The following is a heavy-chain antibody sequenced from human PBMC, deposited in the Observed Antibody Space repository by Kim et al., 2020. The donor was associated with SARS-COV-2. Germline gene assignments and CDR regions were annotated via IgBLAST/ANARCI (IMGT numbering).Heavy chain of an antibody. Sequence: ASVKVSCKASGYTFTGYYMHWVRQAPGQGLEWMGRINPNSGGTNYAQKFQGRVTMTRDTSISTAYMELSRLRSDDTAVYYCARDRPSWITMVRGNDAFDIWGQGTMVTVSS. CDR2: INPNSGGT. D-gene: IGHD3-10*01. CDR1: GYTFTGYY. CDR3: ARDRPSWITMVRGNDAFDI. J-gene: IGHJ3*02. V-gene: IGHV1-2*06.